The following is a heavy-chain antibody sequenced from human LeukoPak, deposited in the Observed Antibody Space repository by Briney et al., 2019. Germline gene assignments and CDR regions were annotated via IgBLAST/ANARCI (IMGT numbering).Heavy chain of an antibody. J-gene: IGHJ4*02. V-gene: IGHV4-34*01. D-gene: IGHD3-22*01. Sequence: SETLSLTCAVYGGSFSGYYWSWIRQPPGEGLEWIGEINHSGSTNYNPSLKSRVTISVDTSKNQFSLKLSSVTAADTAVYYCARWGYYDSSGYYYYDYWGQGTLVTVSS. CDR2: INHSGST. CDR1: GGSFSGYY. CDR3: ARWGYYDSSGYYYYDY.